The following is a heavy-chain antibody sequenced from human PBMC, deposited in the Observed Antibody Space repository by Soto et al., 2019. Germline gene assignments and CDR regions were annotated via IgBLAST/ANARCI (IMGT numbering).Heavy chain of an antibody. CDR1: GFNFSSYG. J-gene: IGHJ4*02. CDR2: IWNDGSNE. V-gene: IGHV3-33*01. Sequence: GGSLRLSCEASGFNFSSYGIHRVRQAPGKGLEWVAIIWNDGSNEYYAYSLKGRFTISRDNSKNTVYLQVSKLRAEDTAVYFCARDQTDSGGYSDSWGQGTLVTVPS. D-gene: IGHD3-22*01. CDR3: ARDQTDSGGYSDS.